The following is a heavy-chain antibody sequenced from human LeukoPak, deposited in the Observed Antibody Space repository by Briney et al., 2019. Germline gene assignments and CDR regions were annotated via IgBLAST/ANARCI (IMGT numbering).Heavy chain of an antibody. CDR3: ASEGYFDQFDY. CDR1: GFTFSSYS. J-gene: IGHJ4*02. D-gene: IGHD3-9*01. Sequence: PGGSLRLSCAASGFTFSSYSMNWVRQAPGKGLEWVSYISSSSSTIYYADSVKGRFTISRDNAKNSLYLQMNSLRAEDTAVYYCASEGYFDQFDYWGQGTLVTVSS. CDR2: ISSSSSTI. V-gene: IGHV3-48*04.